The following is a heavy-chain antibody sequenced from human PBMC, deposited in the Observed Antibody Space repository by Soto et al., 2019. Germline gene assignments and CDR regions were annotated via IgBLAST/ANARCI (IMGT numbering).Heavy chain of an antibody. V-gene: IGHV4-59*01. CDR1: GRSISSNY. D-gene: IGHD2-15*01. CDR2: VFYSGHS. J-gene: IGHJ4*02. Sequence: SETLSLTCTASGRSISSNYWSWIPQPPWKGLEWIAYVFYSGHSDYNPSLKSRVTISVDTSKNQFSLKLSSVTAADTAVYYCARSPNTRYCSGGSCYSPFIYWGQGTLVTVS. CDR3: ARSPNTRYCSGGSCYSPFIY.